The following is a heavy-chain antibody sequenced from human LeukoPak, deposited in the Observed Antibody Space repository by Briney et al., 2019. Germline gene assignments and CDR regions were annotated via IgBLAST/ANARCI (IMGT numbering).Heavy chain of an antibody. CDR2: ISYDGSNK. V-gene: IGHV3-30-3*01. CDR1: GFTFSSYA. J-gene: IGHJ4*02. Sequence: PGRSLSLSCAASGFTFSSYAMHWVRQAPGKGLEWVAVISYDGSNKYYADSVKGRFTISRDNSKNTLYLQMNSLRAEDTAVYYCARDEGLSWGEGTVVSVSS. CDR3: ARDEGLS. D-gene: IGHD3-16*02.